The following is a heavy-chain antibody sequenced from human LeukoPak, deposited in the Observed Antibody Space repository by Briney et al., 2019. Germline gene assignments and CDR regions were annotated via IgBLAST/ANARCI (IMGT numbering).Heavy chain of an antibody. CDR2: ISSSSSYT. D-gene: IGHD5-24*01. Sequence: GGSLRLSCAASGFTFSDYYMSWIRQAPGKGLEWVSYISSSSSYTNYADSVKGRFTISRDNAKNSLYLRMNSLRAEDTAVYYCAGGWLQWDDAFDIWGQGTMVTVSS. CDR3: AGGWLQWDDAFDI. J-gene: IGHJ3*02. CDR1: GFTFSDYY. V-gene: IGHV3-11*03.